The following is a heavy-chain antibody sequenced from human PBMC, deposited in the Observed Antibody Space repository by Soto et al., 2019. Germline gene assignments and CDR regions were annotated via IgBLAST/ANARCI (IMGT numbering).Heavy chain of an antibody. V-gene: IGHV4-59*08. CDR2: IYYSGST. J-gene: IGHJ6*02. CDR3: ARRLYYDSSGFEGGGMDV. CDR1: GGSISGYY. D-gene: IGHD3-22*01. Sequence: PSETLSLTCTVSGGSISGYYWSWIRQPPGKGLEWIGYIYYSGSTNYNPSLKSRVTISVDTSKNQFSLKLSSVTAADTAVYYCARRLYYDSSGFEGGGMDVWGQGTTVTVSS.